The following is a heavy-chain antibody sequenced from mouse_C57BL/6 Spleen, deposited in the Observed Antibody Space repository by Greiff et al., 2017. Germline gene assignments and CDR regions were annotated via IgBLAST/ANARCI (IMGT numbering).Heavy chain of an antibody. V-gene: IGHV1-69*01. CDR1: GYTFTSYW. D-gene: IGHD1-1*01. J-gene: IGHJ2*01. Sequence: VQLQQPGAELVMPGASVKLSCKASGYTFTSYWMNWVKQRPGQGLEWIGEIDPSDSYTNYNQKFKGKSTLTVDKSSSTAYMQLSSLTSEDSAVDYCARVGNGSYLDYWGQGTTLTVSS. CDR2: IDPSDSYT. CDR3: ARVGNGSYLDY.